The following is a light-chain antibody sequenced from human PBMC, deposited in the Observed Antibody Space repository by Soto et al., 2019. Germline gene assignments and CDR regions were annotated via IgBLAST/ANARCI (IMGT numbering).Light chain of an antibody. CDR1: QSLVHSDGDTY. CDR3: MQGISFT. Sequence: VLTQSPLSLPVTLGQSASISCRSSQSLVHSDGDTYLNWFHQRPGQSPRRLIYKVSVRDSGVPDRFSGSGSGTDFTLSISRVEADDVGVYYCMQGISFTFGQGTKVDIK. J-gene: IGKJ1*01. V-gene: IGKV2-30*02. CDR2: KVS.